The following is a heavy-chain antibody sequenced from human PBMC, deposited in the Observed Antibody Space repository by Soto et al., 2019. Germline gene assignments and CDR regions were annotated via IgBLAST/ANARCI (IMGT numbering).Heavy chain of an antibody. D-gene: IGHD3-10*01. CDR1: GGSISSSSYY. CDR2: IYYSGST. V-gene: IGHV4-39*01. Sequence: AETLSLTCTVSGGSISSSSYYCGCIRQPPGKGLGWIGSIYYSGSTYYNPSLKSRVTISVDTSKNQFSLKLSSVTAADTAVYYCARQGAITMVRGVISPLYGMDVWGQRTTVTVSS. J-gene: IGHJ6*02. CDR3: ARQGAITMVRGVISPLYGMDV.